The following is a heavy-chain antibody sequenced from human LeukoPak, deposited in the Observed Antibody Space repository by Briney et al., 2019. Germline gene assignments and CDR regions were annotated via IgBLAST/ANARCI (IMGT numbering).Heavy chain of an antibody. J-gene: IGHJ4*02. CDR3: AKEGRSLQTY. D-gene: IGHD5-24*01. V-gene: IGHV3-23*01. CDR2: ISGSGGST. CDR1: ALTFSSYA. Sequence: GSLRLSCAASALTFSSYAMSWVRQAPGKGLEWVSAISGSGGSTYYADSVKGRFTISRDNSKNTLYLQMNSLRVEDTAVYYCAKEGRSLQTYWGQGTLVTVSS.